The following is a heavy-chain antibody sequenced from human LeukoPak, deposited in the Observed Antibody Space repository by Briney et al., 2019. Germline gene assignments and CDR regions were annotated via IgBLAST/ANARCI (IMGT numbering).Heavy chain of an antibody. D-gene: IGHD3-10*01. J-gene: IGHJ3*02. V-gene: IGHV4-61*01. CDR3: ARDSALWFGESQDDAFDI. CDR2: IYDSGST. Sequence: SETLSLTCAVSGVSISGSYYYWGWIRQPPGKGLEWIGYIYDSGSTNYNPSLKSRVTISVDTSMNQFSLKLSSVTAADTAVYYCARDSALWFGESQDDAFDIWGQGTMVTVSS. CDR1: GVSISGSYYY.